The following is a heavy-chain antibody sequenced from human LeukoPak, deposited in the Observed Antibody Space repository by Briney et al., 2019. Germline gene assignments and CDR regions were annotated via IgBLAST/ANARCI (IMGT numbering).Heavy chain of an antibody. D-gene: IGHD2-15*01. CDR3: AKTGYCSGGSCYSNYYYGMDV. J-gene: IGHJ6*02. CDR1: GYTFTSYG. CDR2: IIPILGIA. Sequence: SVKVSCKASGYTFTSYGISWVRQAPGQGLEWMGRIIPILGIANYAQKFQGRVTITADKSTSTAYMELSSLRSEDTAVYYCAKTGYCSGGSCYSNYYYGMDVWGQGTTVTVSS. V-gene: IGHV1-69*04.